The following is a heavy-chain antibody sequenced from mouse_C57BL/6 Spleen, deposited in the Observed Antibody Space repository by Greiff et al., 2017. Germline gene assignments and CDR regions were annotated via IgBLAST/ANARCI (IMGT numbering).Heavy chain of an antibody. V-gene: IGHV1-50*01. Sequence: QVQLQQSGAELVKPGASVKLSCKASGYTFTSYWMQWVKQRPGQGLEWIGEIDPSDSYTNYNQKFKGKATLTVDTSSSTAYMQLSSLTSEDSAVYYCARRDYYGSVGYWGQGTTLTVSS. CDR1: GYTFTSYW. D-gene: IGHD1-1*01. CDR2: IDPSDSYT. CDR3: ARRDYYGSVGY. J-gene: IGHJ2*01.